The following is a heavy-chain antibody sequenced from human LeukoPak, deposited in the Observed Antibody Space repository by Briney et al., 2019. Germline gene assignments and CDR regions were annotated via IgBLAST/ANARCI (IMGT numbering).Heavy chain of an antibody. Sequence: PSETLSLTCTVSGGSISSSSYYWGWIRQPPGKGLEWIGSIYYSGSTYYYPSLKGRVTISVDTSKIQFSLKLSSVTAADTGVYYCARLSALRGVDYWGQGTLVTVSS. CDR3: ARLSALRGVDY. CDR2: IYYSGST. CDR1: GGSISSSSYY. J-gene: IGHJ4*02. V-gene: IGHV4-39*01. D-gene: IGHD3-16*02.